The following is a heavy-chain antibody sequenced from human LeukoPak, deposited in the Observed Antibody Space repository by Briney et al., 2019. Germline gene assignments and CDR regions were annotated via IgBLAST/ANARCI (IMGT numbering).Heavy chain of an antibody. CDR3: ARSRFGGSVDY. V-gene: IGHV4-59*12. D-gene: IGHD3-3*01. CDR2: IYYSGST. J-gene: IGHJ4*02. Sequence: SETLSLTCTVSGGSISSYYWSWIRQPPGKGLEWIGYIYYSGSTNYNPPLKSRVTISVDTSKNQFSLQLNSVTPEDTAVYYCARSRFGGSVDYWGQGTLVTVSS. CDR1: GGSISSYY.